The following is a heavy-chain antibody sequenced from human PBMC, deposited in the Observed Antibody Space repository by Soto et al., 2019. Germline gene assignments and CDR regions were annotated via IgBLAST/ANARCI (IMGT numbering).Heavy chain of an antibody. CDR2: ISAYNGNT. Sequence: QVSLVQSGAEVKKPGASVKVSCKASGYTFNTYGITWVRQAPGQGLEWMGWISAYNGNTNYAQKLQGRVSMTTDTSTSTAYVELRSLRSDDTAVYYCARDLIAYCRSTICYGDDLDYWGQETLVTVSS. CDR1: GYTFNTYG. J-gene: IGHJ4*02. D-gene: IGHD2-2*01. CDR3: ARDLIAYCRSTICYGDDLDY. V-gene: IGHV1-18*01.